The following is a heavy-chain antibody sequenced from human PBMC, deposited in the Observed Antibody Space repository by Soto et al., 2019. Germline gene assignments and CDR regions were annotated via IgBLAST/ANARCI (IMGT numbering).Heavy chain of an antibody. J-gene: IGHJ2*01. D-gene: IGHD5-12*01. CDR2: INSDGSST. CDR1: GFTFSSYW. Sequence: PGGSLRLSCAASGFTFSSYWMHWVRQAPGKGLVWVSRINSDGSSTSYADSVKGRFTISRDNAKNTLYLQMNSLRAEDTAVYYCVMVATPWYFDLWGRGTLVTVSS. CDR3: VMVATPWYFDL. V-gene: IGHV3-74*01.